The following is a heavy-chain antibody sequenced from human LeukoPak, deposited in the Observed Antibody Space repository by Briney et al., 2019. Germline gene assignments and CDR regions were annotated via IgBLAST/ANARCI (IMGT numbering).Heavy chain of an antibody. CDR3: ARDRYDFWSGYFHNWFDP. V-gene: IGHV4-38-2*02. CDR2: IYHSGST. Sequence: SETLSLTCTVSGYSISSGYYWGWIRQPPGKGLEWIGSIYHSGSTYYNPSLKSRVTISVDTSKNQFSLKLSSVTAADTAVYYCARDRYDFWSGYFHNWFDPWGQGTLVTVSS. CDR1: GYSISSGYY. J-gene: IGHJ5*02. D-gene: IGHD3-3*01.